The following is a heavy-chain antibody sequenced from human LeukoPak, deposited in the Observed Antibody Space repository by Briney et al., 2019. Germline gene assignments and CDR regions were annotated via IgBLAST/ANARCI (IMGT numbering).Heavy chain of an antibody. CDR3: ARGRWGNDYGDEGY. Sequence: VKVSCKASGYTFTSYNINWVRQATGQGLEWMGWMNPNSGNTGYAQKFQGRVTMTRNTSISTAYMELSSLRSEDTAVYYCARGRWGNDYGDEGYWGQGTLVTVSS. D-gene: IGHD4-17*01. CDR1: GYTFTSYN. J-gene: IGHJ4*02. V-gene: IGHV1-8*01. CDR2: MNPNSGNT.